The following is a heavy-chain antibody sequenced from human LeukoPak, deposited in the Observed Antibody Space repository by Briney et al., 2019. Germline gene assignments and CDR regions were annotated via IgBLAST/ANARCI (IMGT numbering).Heavy chain of an antibody. CDR3: ARVSRGYSYGSFDY. D-gene: IGHD5-18*01. CDR2: IYYSGST. V-gene: IGHV4-59*12. Sequence: SETLSLTCTVSGGSISSYYWSWIRQPPGKGLEWIGHIYYSGSTNYNPSLKSRVTISVDTSKNQFSLKLSSVTAADTAVYYCARVSRGYSYGSFDYWGQGTLVTVSS. CDR1: GGSISSYY. J-gene: IGHJ4*02.